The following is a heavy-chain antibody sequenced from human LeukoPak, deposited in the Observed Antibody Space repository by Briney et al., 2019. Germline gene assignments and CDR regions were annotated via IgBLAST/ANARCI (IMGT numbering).Heavy chain of an antibody. CDR3: ARRTGNTFDI. D-gene: IGHD7-27*01. CDR1: GGSISRGGYY. J-gene: IGHJ3*02. CDR2: IFYSGST. Sequence: SETLSLTCTVSGGSISRGGYYWSCIRQHPGKGLEWIGYIFYSGSTYYNPSLKSRVTISVDTSKNQFSLKLSSVTAADTAVYYCARRTGNTFDIWGQGTVVTVSS. V-gene: IGHV4-31*03.